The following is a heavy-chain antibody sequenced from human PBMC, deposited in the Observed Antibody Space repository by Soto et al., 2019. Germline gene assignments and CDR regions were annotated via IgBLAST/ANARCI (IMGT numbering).Heavy chain of an antibody. D-gene: IGHD2-21*01. CDR2: INHSGST. Sequence: QVQLQQWGAGLLKPSEPLSLTCAVYGGSFSGHFWSWIRQPPGKGLEWIGEINHSGSTNFNPSLKSRVTISVDTSKNQFSLKVNSWTAADTAVYYCARGISLIVEVQRDAPDKYYFDSWGQGTVVTVSS. CDR1: GGSFSGHF. J-gene: IGHJ4*02. V-gene: IGHV4-34*01. CDR3: ARGISLIVEVQRDAPDKYYFDS.